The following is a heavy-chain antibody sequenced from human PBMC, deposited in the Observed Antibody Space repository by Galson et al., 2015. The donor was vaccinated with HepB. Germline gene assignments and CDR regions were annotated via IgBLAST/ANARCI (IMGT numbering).Heavy chain of an antibody. CDR1: GGTFSSYA. V-gene: IGHV1-69*04. Sequence: SCKASGGTFSSYAISWVRQAPGQGLEWMGRIIPILGIANYAQKFQGRVTITADKSTSTAYMELSSLRSEDTAVYYCASRFWSGYVFDPWGQGTLVTVSS. CDR3: ASRFWSGYVFDP. D-gene: IGHD3-3*01. CDR2: IIPILGIA. J-gene: IGHJ5*02.